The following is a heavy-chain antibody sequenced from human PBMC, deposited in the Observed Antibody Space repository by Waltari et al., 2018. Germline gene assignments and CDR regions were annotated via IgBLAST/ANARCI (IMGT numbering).Heavy chain of an antibody. CDR3: ARGAAYYVRVWDY. V-gene: IGHV3-7*03. J-gene: IGHJ4*02. CDR2: IKADGSDQ. Sequence: EVQLVESGGTLVQPGGSLSLPCAASGFTFRGYWMTWVRQAPGKGLEWVANIKADGSDQYYVDSVRGRFTISRDNAENSLYLQMNSLIADDTAVYYCARGAAYYVRVWDYWGQGTLVTVSS. D-gene: IGHD3-16*01. CDR1: GFTFRGYW.